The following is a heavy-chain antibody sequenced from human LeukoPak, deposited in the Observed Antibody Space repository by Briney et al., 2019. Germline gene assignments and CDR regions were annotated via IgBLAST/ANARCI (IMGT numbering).Heavy chain of an antibody. D-gene: IGHD3-10*01. J-gene: IGHJ4*02. CDR2: IYYSGST. CDR3: ARGGYYYGSGSSPFFDY. V-gene: IGHV4-30-4*01. Sequence: PSETLSLTCTVSGGSISSGDYYWSWIRQPPGKGLEWIGYIYYSGSTYYNPSLKSRVSISVDTSQNQFSLKLSSVTAADTAVYSCARGGYYYGSGSSPFFDYWGQGTLVTVSS. CDR1: GGSISSGDYY.